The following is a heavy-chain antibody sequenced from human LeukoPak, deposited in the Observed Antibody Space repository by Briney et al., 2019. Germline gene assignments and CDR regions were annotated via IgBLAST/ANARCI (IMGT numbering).Heavy chain of an antibody. Sequence: LGGSLRLSCAASGFTVSSNSMSWVRQAPGKGLEWVSVIYSGGSTYYADSVKGRFTISRDNSKNTLYLQMNSLRAEDTAVYYCARTYSGCSYGMYWYFDLWGRGTLVTVPS. CDR2: IYSGGST. CDR1: GFTVSSNS. V-gene: IGHV3-53*01. J-gene: IGHJ2*01. D-gene: IGHD5-18*01. CDR3: ARTYSGCSYGMYWYFDL.